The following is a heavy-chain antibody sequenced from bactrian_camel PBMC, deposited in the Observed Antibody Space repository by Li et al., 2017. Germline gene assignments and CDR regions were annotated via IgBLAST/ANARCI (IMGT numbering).Heavy chain of an antibody. Sequence: HVQLVESGGGSVQTGGSLRLTCEVPKFTTSNNCMGWFREVPGKEREAAALIDSEFPATYADSVKGRFTISKDNAKNALYLQMNTLEPDDTAMYYCAADVGSMSGNCQPNYWGQGTQVTVS. V-gene: IGHV3S6*01. CDR1: KFTTSNNC. D-gene: IGHD6*01. J-gene: IGHJ4*01. CDR3: AADVGSMSGNCQPNY. CDR2: IDSEFPAT.